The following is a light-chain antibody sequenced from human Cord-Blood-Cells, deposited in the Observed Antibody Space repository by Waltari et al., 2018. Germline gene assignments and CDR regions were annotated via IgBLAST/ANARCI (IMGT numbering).Light chain of an antibody. CDR1: SRDVGGCND. V-gene: IGLV2-14*03. CDR2: DVS. Sequence: SALTQPASVSGSPGQSITISCTGTSRDVGGCNDVSWYQQHPGKAPKLMIYDVSNRPSGVSNRFSGSKPGNTAALTISGRQAEDEADYYCSSYTSSSTRVFGGRTKRAVL. J-gene: IGLJ3*02. CDR3: SSYTSSSTRV.